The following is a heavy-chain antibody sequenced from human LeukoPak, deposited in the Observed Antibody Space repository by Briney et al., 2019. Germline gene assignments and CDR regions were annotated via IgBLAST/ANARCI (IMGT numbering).Heavy chain of an antibody. CDR3: VRDWEGFNFDI. D-gene: IGHD1-26*01. Sequence: SETLSLTCTVSGGSVSSYYWSWIRQPPGEGLEWIAYIHNSGSTNYNPSLKSRATIAVDTSKNQFSLKLSSVTAADTAMYYSVRDWEGFNFDIWGQGTVVTVSS. CDR2: IHNSGST. J-gene: IGHJ3*02. CDR1: GGSVSSYY. V-gene: IGHV4-59*02.